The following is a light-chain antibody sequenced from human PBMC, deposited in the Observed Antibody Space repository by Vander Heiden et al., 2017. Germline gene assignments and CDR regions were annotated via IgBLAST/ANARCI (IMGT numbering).Light chain of an antibody. CDR3: KQEHTASWT. CDR2: GAA. V-gene: IGKV3-20*01. CDR1: QSGSSTT. J-gene: IGKJ1*01. Sequence: EIVLPQSPGTLSLSPGERASLSCRASQSGSSTTLAWYQQKPGQAPRLLIQGAASRATGIPERCSGSGSGTDFTLTISRLEPEDFGVYYCKQEHTASWTFGQGTKVEIK.